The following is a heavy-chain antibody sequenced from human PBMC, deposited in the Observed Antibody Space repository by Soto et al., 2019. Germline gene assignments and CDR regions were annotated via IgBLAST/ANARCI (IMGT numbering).Heavy chain of an antibody. Sequence: PGGSLRLSCAASGFTFSSYGMHWVRQAPGKGLEWVAVIWSDGSSTSYADSVKGRFTISRDNAKNTLDLQMHGLRAEDMAVYYCARSVRSGSFPYYYYAMDVWGQGTTVTVSS. CDR1: GFTFSSYG. CDR3: ARSVRSGSFPYYYYAMDV. J-gene: IGHJ6*02. V-gene: IGHV3-33*08. D-gene: IGHD3-10*01. CDR2: IWSDGSST.